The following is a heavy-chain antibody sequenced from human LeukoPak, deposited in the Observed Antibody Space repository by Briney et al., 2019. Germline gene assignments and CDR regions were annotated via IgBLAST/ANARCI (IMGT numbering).Heavy chain of an antibody. J-gene: IGHJ4*02. CDR1: GGSFSGYY. Sequence: PSETLSLTCAVYGGSFSGYYWSWIRQPPGKGLEWIGEINHSGSTNYNPSLKSRVTISVDTSKNQFSLKLSSVTATDTAVYYCARGSRAAAWGHWGQGTLVTVSS. V-gene: IGHV4-34*01. CDR2: INHSGST. CDR3: ARGSRAAAWGH. D-gene: IGHD6-13*01.